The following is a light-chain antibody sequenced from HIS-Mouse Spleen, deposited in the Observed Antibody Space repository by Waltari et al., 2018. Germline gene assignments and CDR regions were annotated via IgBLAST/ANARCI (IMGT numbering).Light chain of an antibody. CDR1: ALPQKY. V-gene: IGLV3-10*01. CDR2: EES. Sequence: SYELTQPPSVSVSPGQTARITCSGVALPQKYDYWYQQKSGQAPVLVIYEESKRPSGIPERFSGSSSGTMATLTISGAQVEDEADYYCYSTDSSGNHRVFGGGTKLTVL. CDR3: YSTDSSGNHRV. J-gene: IGLJ2*01.